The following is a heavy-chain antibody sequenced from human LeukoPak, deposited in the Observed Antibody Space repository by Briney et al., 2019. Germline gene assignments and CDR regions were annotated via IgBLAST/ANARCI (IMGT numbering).Heavy chain of an antibody. CDR1: GFTFSRYW. CDR2: IREDGSER. J-gene: IGHJ4*02. CDR3: GVVY. V-gene: IGHV3-7*01. Sequence: GGSLRLSCAASGFTFSRYWMNWVRQAPGKGLEWVANIREDGSERYYVDSVKGRFTISRDNTKNLLYLEMSSLRAEDTAVYYCGVVYWGQGTLVTVSS.